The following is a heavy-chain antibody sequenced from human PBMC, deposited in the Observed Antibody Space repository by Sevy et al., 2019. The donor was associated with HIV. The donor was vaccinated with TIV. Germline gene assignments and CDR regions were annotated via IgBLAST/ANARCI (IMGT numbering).Heavy chain of an antibody. D-gene: IGHD2-15*01. CDR2: ISYNGRNQ. CDR3: ARFVGYCSGGRCSIIDF. Sequence: GGSLRLSCAASGFSLSDHAVSWVRQTPGKGLEWLAVISYNGRNQYYADSVKGRFTLSKDDSKKPLYLQLNCLRAEDTAVYYCARFVGYCSGGRCSIIDFWGQGTLVTVSS. V-gene: IGHV3-30*04. J-gene: IGHJ4*02. CDR1: GFSLSDHA.